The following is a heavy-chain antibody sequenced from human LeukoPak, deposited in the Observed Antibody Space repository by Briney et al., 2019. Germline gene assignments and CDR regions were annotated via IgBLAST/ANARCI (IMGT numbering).Heavy chain of an antibody. J-gene: IGHJ4*02. CDR3: TRDAAPSAKYYFDF. D-gene: IGHD2-15*01. V-gene: IGHV1-46*01. CDR1: GYTFTIYY. Sequence: ASVKVSCTASGYTFTIYYIHWVRQAPEQGLEWMGIINPSGGGTTYAQKFQGRVTMTRDTSTSTVFMELSGLRSEDTAVYYCTRDAAPSAKYYFDFWGQGTLVTVSS. CDR2: INPSGGGT.